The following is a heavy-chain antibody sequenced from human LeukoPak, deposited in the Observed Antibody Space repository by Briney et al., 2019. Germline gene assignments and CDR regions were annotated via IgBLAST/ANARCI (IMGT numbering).Heavy chain of an antibody. CDR1: GFTFSTYG. CDR2: IRYDGSNK. V-gene: IGHV3-30*02. J-gene: IGHJ4*02. Sequence: GGSLRLSFPSSGFTFSTYGMHWVRQAPGKGLEWVAFIRYDGSNKYYADSVKGRFTISSDNSKNTLYLQMNSLRAEDTAVYFCAKDKDPWKSTSISDFDYWGQGTLVTVSS. CDR3: AKDKDPWKSTSISDFDY. D-gene: IGHD1-1*01.